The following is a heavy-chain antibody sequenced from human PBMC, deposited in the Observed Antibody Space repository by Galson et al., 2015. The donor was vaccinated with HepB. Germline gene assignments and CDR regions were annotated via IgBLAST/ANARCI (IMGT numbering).Heavy chain of an antibody. D-gene: IGHD5-18*01. J-gene: IGHJ4*02. CDR2: INPSGGST. CDR3: AREREEARIQLWLHY. Sequence: SVKVSCKASGYTFTSYYMHWVRQAPGQGLEWMGVINPSGGSTSYAQKLQGRVTMTRDTSTSTVYMELSSLRSDDTAVYYCAREREEARIQLWLHYWGQGTLVTASS. V-gene: IGHV1-46*04. CDR1: GYTFTSYY.